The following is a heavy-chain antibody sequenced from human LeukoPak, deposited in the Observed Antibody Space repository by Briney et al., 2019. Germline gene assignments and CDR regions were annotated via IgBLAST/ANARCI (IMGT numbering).Heavy chain of an antibody. CDR1: GFTFSSYA. CDR2: ISGSGGST. J-gene: IGHJ3*02. CDR3: AGGLEMVYARTDAFDI. Sequence: VASLRLSCAASGFTFSSYAMSWVRQAPGKGLEWVSAISGSGGSTYYADSVKGRFTISRGNSKNTLYLQMNSLRAEDTAVYYCAGGLEMVYARTDAFDIWGQGTMVTVSS. V-gene: IGHV3-23*01. D-gene: IGHD2-8*01.